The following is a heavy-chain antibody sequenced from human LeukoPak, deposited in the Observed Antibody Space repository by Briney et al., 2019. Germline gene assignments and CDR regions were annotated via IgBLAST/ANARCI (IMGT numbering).Heavy chain of an antibody. D-gene: IGHD6-19*01. CDR3: ARRSVAGSLDY. J-gene: IGHJ4*02. Sequence: GGSLRLSCAASGFTFSSYTMNWVRQAPGKGLEWVANTKEDGGEKYYVDSVKGRFTISRDNAENSLYLQMNSLRAEDTAVYYCARRSVAGSLDYWGQGTLVTVSS. CDR1: GFTFSSYT. CDR2: TKEDGGEK. V-gene: IGHV3-7*01.